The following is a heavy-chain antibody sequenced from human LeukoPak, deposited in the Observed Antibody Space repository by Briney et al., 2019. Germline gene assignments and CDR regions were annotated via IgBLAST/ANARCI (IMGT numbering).Heavy chain of an antibody. CDR3: AKDMRGYCSGGSCYPPLLYYGMDV. CDR1: GFTFDDYA. J-gene: IGHJ6*02. D-gene: IGHD2-15*01. CDR2: ISWNTGSI. V-gene: IGHV3-9*01. Sequence: GRSLRLSCAASGFTFDDYAMHWVRQAPGKGLEWVSGISWNTGSIASADSAKGRFTISRDNANNSLYLQMNSLRAEDTALYYCAKDMRGYCSGGSCYPPLLYYGMDVWRQGTTVTVSS.